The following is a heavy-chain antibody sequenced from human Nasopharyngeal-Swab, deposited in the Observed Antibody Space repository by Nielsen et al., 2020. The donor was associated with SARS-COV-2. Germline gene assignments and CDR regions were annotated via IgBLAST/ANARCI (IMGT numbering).Heavy chain of an antibody. V-gene: IGHV3-30*03. CDR3: AQGNYFDY. CDR2: ISYDGSNK. J-gene: IGHJ4*02. CDR1: GFTFSSYG. Sequence: GVSLRLSCAASGFTFSSYGMHWVRQAQGKGLEWVAVISYDGSNKYYADSVKGRFTISRDNSKNTLYLQMNSLRAEDTAVYYCAQGNYFDYWGQGTLVTVSS.